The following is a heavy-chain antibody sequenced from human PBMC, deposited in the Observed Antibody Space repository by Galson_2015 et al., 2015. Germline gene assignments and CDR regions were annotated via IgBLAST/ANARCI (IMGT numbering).Heavy chain of an antibody. J-gene: IGHJ4*02. Sequence: SLRLSCAASGFTFSSYAMSWVRQAPGKGLEWVSLITASGGSPYYADSVKRRITISRDNSKNTLYLQMNSLRAEDTAMYYCAKGVGSDFYYANDYWGQGTLVTVSS. V-gene: IGHV3-23*01. CDR3: AKGVGSDFYYANDY. CDR2: ITASGGSP. CDR1: GFTFSSYA. D-gene: IGHD3-22*01.